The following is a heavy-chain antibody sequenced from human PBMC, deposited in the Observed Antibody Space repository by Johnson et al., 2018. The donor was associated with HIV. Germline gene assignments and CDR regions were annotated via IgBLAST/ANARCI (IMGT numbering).Heavy chain of an antibody. CDR2: ISWNSGSI. CDR3: ARDYPYDRSPRGAFDI. V-gene: IGHV3-9*01. D-gene: IGHD3-22*01. CDR1: GFTFDDYG. J-gene: IGHJ3*02. Sequence: VQLVESGGGVVQPGRSLRLSCTASGFTFDDYGMSWVRQAPGKGLEWVSGISWNSGSIGYADSVRGRFTISRDNAKNSLYLQVNSLRAEDTAVYYCARDYPYDRSPRGAFDIWGHGTMVTVSS.